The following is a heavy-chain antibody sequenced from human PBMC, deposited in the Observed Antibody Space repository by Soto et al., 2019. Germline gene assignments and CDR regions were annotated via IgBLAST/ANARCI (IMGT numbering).Heavy chain of an antibody. CDR3: AKDLVAARFRPLGETDY. J-gene: IGHJ4*02. D-gene: IGHD6-6*01. V-gene: IGHV1-46*01. CDR2: INPSGGST. CDR1: GYTFTSYY. Sequence: RASVKVSCKASGYTFTSYYMHWLRQAPGQGLEWMGIINPSGGSTSYAQKFQGRVTMTRDTSTSTVYMELNSLRAEDTAVYYCAKDLVAARFRPLGETDYWGQGTLVTVSS.